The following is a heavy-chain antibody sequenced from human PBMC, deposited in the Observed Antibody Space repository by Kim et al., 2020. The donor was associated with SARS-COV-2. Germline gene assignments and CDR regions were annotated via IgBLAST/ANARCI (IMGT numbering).Heavy chain of an antibody. D-gene: IGHD2-2*01. CDR3: ARDDVVVPAAQRRPPYGMDV. J-gene: IGHJ6*02. CDR2: INPSGGST. V-gene: IGHV1-46*01. Sequence: ASVKVSCKASGYTFTSYYMHWVRQAPGQGLEWMGIINPSGGSTSYAQKFQGRVTMTRDTSTSTVYMELSSLRSEDTAVYYCARDDVVVPAAQRRPPYGMDVWGQGTTVTVSS. CDR1: GYTFTSYY.